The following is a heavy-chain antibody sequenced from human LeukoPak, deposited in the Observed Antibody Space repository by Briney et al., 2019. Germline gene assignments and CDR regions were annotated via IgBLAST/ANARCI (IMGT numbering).Heavy chain of an antibody. Sequence: PGGTLRLSCAASGFTFSSYAMSWVRQAPGKGLEWVSLISGSGGNTYYADSVKGRFTISRDNSKNTLYLQVNSLRADDTAVYYCAKDDPNDYMPWIYWGQGTLVTVSS. CDR1: GFTFSSYA. V-gene: IGHV3-23*01. CDR3: AKDDPNDYMPWIY. J-gene: IGHJ4*02. D-gene: IGHD4-11*01. CDR2: ISGSGGNT.